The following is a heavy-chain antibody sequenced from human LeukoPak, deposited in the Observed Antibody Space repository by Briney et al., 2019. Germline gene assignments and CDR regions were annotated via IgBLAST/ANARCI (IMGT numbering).Heavy chain of an antibody. CDR2: IYSGGST. D-gene: IGHD4-11*01. CDR1: GFTVSSNY. CDR3: ARAPISPRYSGGYIDV. J-gene: IGHJ6*03. V-gene: IGHV3-53*01. Sequence: GGSLRLSCAASGFTVSSNYMSWVRQAPGKGLEWVSVIYSGGSTYYADSVKGRFTISRDNSKNTLYLQMNSLRAEDTAVYYCARAPISPRYSGGYIDVWGKGTTVTVSS.